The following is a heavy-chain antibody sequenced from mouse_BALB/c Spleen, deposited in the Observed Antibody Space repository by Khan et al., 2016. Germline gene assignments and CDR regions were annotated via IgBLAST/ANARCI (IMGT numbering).Heavy chain of an antibody. J-gene: IGHJ3*01. D-gene: IGHD3-3*01. Sequence: VQLQQSGPELVKPGASVKVSCTASGFSFTDYNMYWVKQSHGKSLEWIGYIDPFNGSTNYNQTFTVKATLTVDNSSSTAFLHLSSLTSEDSAGYYCAREDDGTRWFAYWGQGTLVTVSA. CDR3: AREDDGTRWFAY. CDR2: IDPFNGST. CDR1: GFSFTDYN. V-gene: IGHV1S135*01.